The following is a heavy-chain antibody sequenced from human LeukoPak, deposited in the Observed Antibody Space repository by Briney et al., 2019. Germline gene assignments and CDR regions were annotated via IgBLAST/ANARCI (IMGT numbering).Heavy chain of an antibody. CDR2: IDSGNSPI. J-gene: IGHJ4*02. Sequence: GGSLRLSCAASGPTFSTYNMNWVRQAPGKGLEWVSYIDSGNSPIYYADSVKGRFTISRDNGKNSLYLQMNSLRDEDTAVYYCARDRCSGGSCYLDYWGQGTLVTVSS. CDR3: ARDRCSGGSCYLDY. V-gene: IGHV3-48*02. CDR1: GPTFSTYN. D-gene: IGHD2-15*01.